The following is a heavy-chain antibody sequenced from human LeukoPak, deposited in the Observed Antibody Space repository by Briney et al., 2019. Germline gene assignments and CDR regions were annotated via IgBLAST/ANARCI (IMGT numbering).Heavy chain of an antibody. V-gene: IGHV4-34*01. CDR3: ARGRALDY. CDR2: INHSGST. J-gene: IGHJ4*02. CDR1: GGSFSGYY. Sequence: SETLSLTCAVYGGSFSGYYWSWIRQPPGKGLEWIGEINHSGSTNHNPSLKSRVTISVDTSKNQFSLKLSSVTAADTAVYYCARGRALDYWGQGTLVTVSS.